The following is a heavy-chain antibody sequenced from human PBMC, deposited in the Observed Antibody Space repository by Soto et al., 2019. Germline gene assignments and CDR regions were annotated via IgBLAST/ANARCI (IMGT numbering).Heavy chain of an antibody. V-gene: IGHV4-30-4*01. CDR2: IYPSGTT. CDR1: GDSFSRGDYY. CDR3: ASAKTGSRPSVP. Sequence: SETLSLTCTVSGDSFSRGDYYWSWIRQPPGKALEWIGYIYPSGTTYYNPSLESRLTLSLNSAQNQFSLRLTSVTAADTALYYCASAKTGSRPSVPWDQGTQVTVSS. J-gene: IGHJ5*02.